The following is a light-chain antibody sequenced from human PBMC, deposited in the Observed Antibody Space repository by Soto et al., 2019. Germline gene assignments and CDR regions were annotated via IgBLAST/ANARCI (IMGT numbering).Light chain of an antibody. V-gene: IGKV1-5*01. Sequence: DMEMTQSPSTLSASVGDRVTITCGXSQSISGGLACYQQKPRKAXXLLVXDACSFESGVPSRFSGSGSGTEFTLTIIRLQPDEFATYYCQQYNRYSFGQGTKVAIK. CDR2: DAC. CDR1: QSISGG. J-gene: IGKJ1*01. CDR3: QQYNRYS.